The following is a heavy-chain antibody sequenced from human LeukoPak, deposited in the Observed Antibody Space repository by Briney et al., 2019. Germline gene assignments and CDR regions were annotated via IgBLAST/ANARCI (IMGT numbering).Heavy chain of an antibody. J-gene: IGHJ4*02. Sequence: GGSLRLSCAASGFTFSSYSMNWVRQAPGKGLEWVSSISSSSSYIYYADSVKGRFTISRDNAENSLYLQMNSLRAEDTAVYYCARASIAAAGVDYWGQGTLVTVSS. V-gene: IGHV3-21*01. CDR1: GFTFSSYS. D-gene: IGHD6-13*01. CDR3: ARASIAAAGVDY. CDR2: ISSSSSYI.